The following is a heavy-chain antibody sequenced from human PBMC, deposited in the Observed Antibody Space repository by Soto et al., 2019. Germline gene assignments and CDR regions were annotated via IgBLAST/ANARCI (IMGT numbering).Heavy chain of an antibody. D-gene: IGHD6-6*01. Sequence: EVQLVQSGAEVKKPGESLRISCQGSGYSFTSSWISWLRQMPGEGLEWRGRIDPSDSYINYSPSFQGRVTISADKSISTAYLQWSSLKASDTAMYYCARRGSSSSFFYDSWGQGTLVTVSS. CDR2: IDPSDSYI. V-gene: IGHV5-10-1*03. CDR1: GYSFTSSW. CDR3: ARRGSSSSFFYDS. J-gene: IGHJ4*02.